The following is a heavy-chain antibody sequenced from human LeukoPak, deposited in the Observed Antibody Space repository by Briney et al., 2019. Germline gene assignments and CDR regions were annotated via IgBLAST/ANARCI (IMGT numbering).Heavy chain of an antibody. D-gene: IGHD6-6*01. V-gene: IGHV4-59*12. CDR2: IYYSGST. J-gene: IGHJ5*02. CDR3: ARDFDEAARKNWFDP. CDR1: GGSISSYY. Sequence: SETLSLTCTVSGGSISSYYWSWIRQPPGKGLEWIGYIYYSGSTNYNPSLKSRVTISVDTSKNQFSLKLSSVTAADTAVYYCARDFDEAARKNWFDPWGQGTLVTVSS.